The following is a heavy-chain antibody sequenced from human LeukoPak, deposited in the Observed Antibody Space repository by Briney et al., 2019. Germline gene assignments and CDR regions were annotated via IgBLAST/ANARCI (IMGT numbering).Heavy chain of an antibody. CDR1: GFSFSSYE. CDR2: ISSSGSTT. J-gene: IGHJ4*02. Sequence: PGGSLRPSCAASGFSFSSYEMNWVRQAPGKGLEWVSYISSSGSTTYYAGSVKGRFTFSRDNAKNSLYLQMNSLRAEDTAVYYCARGQWLVRGVYFDYWGQGTLVTVSS. CDR3: ARGQWLVRGVYFDY. V-gene: IGHV3-48*03. D-gene: IGHD6-19*01.